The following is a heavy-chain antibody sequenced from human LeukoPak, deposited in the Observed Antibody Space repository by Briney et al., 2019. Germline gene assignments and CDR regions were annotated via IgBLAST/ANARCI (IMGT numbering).Heavy chain of an antibody. J-gene: IGHJ4*02. CDR2: ISSDGGTK. Sequence: GRSLRLSCTASKFTFSNYGMQWVRQAPGKGLEWVAVISSDGGTKYYADSVKGRFTLSRDNFRNTLDLQMNSLGTEDTAVYYCAKEYDSGGYGAYFDYWGQGTLVTVSS. D-gene: IGHD3-10*01. V-gene: IGHV3-30*18. CDR3: AKEYDSGGYGAYFDY. CDR1: KFTFSNYG.